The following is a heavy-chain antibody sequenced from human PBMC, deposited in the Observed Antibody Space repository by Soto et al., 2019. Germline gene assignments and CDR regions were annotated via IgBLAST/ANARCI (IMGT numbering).Heavy chain of an antibody. Sequence: SVKVSCKASGGTVSSYAITWVRQAPGKGLEWMGVFIPIFVSAHYAPKFQGRITITADESTSTAYMELSGLTSEDTAIYYCARDVSSDTTGFRGYDLWGQGTQVTVS. CDR1: GGTVSSYA. CDR2: FIPIFVSA. CDR3: ARDVSSDTTGFRGYDL. V-gene: IGHV1-69*13. D-gene: IGHD3-10*01. J-gene: IGHJ4*02.